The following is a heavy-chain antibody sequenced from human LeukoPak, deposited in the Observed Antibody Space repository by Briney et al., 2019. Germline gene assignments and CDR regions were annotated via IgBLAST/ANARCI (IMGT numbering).Heavy chain of an antibody. V-gene: IGHV4-30-4*01. CDR1: GDSIRSGDNY. J-gene: IGHJ4*02. D-gene: IGHD3-22*01. CDR3: ARGSYYYDSTGHYFDY. Sequence: SQTLSLTCSVSGDSIRSGDNYWSWVRQPPGKDLEWIGYIYYTGSASYNPSLQSRVIMSVDTSKNQFSLKLTSVTVTDTAVYFCARGSYYYDSTGHYFDYWGPGTLVTVSS. CDR2: IYYTGSA.